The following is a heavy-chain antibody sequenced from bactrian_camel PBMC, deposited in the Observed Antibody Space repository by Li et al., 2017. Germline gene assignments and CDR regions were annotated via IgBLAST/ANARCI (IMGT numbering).Heavy chain of an antibody. Sequence: HVQLVESGGGSAQAGGSLRLSCAARTGTFRSACMGWIRQVSGKEREGVAAIFIGRRTNTWYADSVKGRFSVSQDEARRVMTLQMTRLKPEDTATCYCGADPKRTDDCYRTDWYYPVLGQGTQVTVS. V-gene: IGHV3-3*01. D-gene: IGHD6*01. J-gene: IGHJ4*01. CDR1: TGTFRSAC. CDR2: IFIGRRTNT.